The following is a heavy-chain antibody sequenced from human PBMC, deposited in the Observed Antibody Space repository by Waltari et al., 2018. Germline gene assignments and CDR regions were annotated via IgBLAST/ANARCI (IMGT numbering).Heavy chain of an antibody. CDR2: IYYSGST. CDR3: ARIITSTKGYYFDY. V-gene: IGHV4-39*01. J-gene: IGHJ4*02. CDR1: GGSIRISTYY. D-gene: IGHD3-10*01. Sequence: QLQLQESGPGLVKPSETLSLTSPVSGGSIRISTYYWGWIRQPPGKGLEWIGNIYYSGSTYYHPSLKSRVTVSVDTSKNQFSLKLSSVTAADTAVYYCARIITSTKGYYFDYWGQGTLVTVSS.